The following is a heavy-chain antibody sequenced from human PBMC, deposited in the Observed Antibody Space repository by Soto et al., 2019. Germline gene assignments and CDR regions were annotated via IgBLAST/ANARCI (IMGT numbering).Heavy chain of an antibody. CDR3: ATQEVGGSYVYTFDP. CDR1: GGSISSGGYS. D-gene: IGHD1-26*01. J-gene: IGHJ5*02. V-gene: IGHV4-30-2*01. CDR2: IYHSGST. Sequence: SETLSLTCAVSGGSISSGGYSWSWVRQPPGKGLEWIGYIYHSGSTYYNPSLKSRVTISVDRSKNQFSLKLSSVTAADTAVYYCATQEVGGSYVYTFDPWGQGTLVTVSS.